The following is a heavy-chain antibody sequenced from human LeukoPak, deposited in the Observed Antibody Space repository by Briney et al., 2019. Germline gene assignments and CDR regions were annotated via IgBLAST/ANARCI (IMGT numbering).Heavy chain of an antibody. CDR3: ARAGSSSHLYFDY. D-gene: IGHD6-6*01. CDR1: GFTFSSYS. Sequence: GGSLRLSCAASGFTFSSYSMNWVRQAPGKGLEWVSSISSSSSYIYYADSVKGRFTISRDNAKNSLYLQMNSLRAEDTAVYYCARAGSSSHLYFDYWGRGTLVTVSS. J-gene: IGHJ4*02. CDR2: ISSSSSYI. V-gene: IGHV3-21*01.